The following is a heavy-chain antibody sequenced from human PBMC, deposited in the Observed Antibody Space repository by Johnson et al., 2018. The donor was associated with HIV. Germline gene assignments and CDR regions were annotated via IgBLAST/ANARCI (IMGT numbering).Heavy chain of an antibody. CDR3: VRTSCTGARCLGYDPFDV. CDR1: GFTFSDHW. J-gene: IGHJ3*01. Sequence: LSCGASGFTFSDHWMQWVRQAPGKGLVWVSRINGDGSRTSYADSVKGRFTIARDNAKNTLFLEMKSLRAEDTAVYYCVRTSCTGARCLGYDPFDVWGQGTMVTVSS. CDR2: INGDGSRT. V-gene: IGHV3-74*01. D-gene: IGHD3-16*01.